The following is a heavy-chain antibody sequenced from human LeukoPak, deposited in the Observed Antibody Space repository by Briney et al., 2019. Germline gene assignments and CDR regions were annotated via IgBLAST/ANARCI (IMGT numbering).Heavy chain of an antibody. CDR1: GFTFSNAW. V-gene: IGHV3-15*01. Sequence: PGGSLRLSCAASGFTFSNAWMSWVRQAPGKGLEWVGRIKSKTDGGTTDYAAPVKGRFTISRDDSKNTLYLQMNSLKTEDTAVYYCTPGVDTMVRGVMWVDYWGQGTLVTVSS. CDR2: IKSKTDGGTT. CDR3: TPGVDTMVRGVMWVDY. D-gene: IGHD3-10*01. J-gene: IGHJ4*02.